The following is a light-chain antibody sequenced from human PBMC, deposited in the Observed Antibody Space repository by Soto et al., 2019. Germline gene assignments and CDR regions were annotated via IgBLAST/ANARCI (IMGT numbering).Light chain of an antibody. CDR3: QQYGSALRT. J-gene: IGKJ1*01. V-gene: IGKV3-20*01. Sequence: EIVLTQSPGTLSLSPGERATLSCRASQSVSSSYLAWYQQKPGQAPRLLIYGASSRPTGIPDRFSGSGSGQESALTISRLEPEDFAVYYCQQYGSALRTFGQGTKVDIK. CDR1: QSVSSSY. CDR2: GAS.